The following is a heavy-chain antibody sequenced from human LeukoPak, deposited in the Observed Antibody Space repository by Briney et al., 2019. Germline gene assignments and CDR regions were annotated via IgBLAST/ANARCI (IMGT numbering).Heavy chain of an antibody. CDR1: GFTVSSNY. CDR3: AKGCASSGYYPVDY. D-gene: IGHD3-22*01. V-gene: IGHV3-23*01. CDR2: ISGSGGST. Sequence: GGSLRLSCAASGFTVSSNYMSWVRQAPGKGLEWVSAISGSGGSTYYADSVKGRFTISRDNSKNTLYLQMNSLRAEDTAVYYCAKGCASSGYYPVDYWGQGTLVTVSS. J-gene: IGHJ4*02.